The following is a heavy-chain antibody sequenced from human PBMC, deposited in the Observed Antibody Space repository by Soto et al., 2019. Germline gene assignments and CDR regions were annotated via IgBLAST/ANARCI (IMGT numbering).Heavy chain of an antibody. CDR1: ECAFSSYS. J-gene: IGHJ5*02. Sequence: LRLSCPASECAFSSYSISWVRHAPGRGLEWVSYITSSSSAIYYADSVKGRFTISRDNAKNSLYLQMNSLRAEDTAVYYCAKDREKGSTGYVYSSWVQGSLVTDSS. D-gene: IGHD3-22*01. CDR2: ITSSSSAI. V-gene: IGHV3-48*01. CDR3: AKDREKGSTGYVYSS.